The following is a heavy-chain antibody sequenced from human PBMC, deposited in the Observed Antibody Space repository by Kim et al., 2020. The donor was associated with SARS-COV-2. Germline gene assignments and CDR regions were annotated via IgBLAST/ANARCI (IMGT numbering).Heavy chain of an antibody. CDR1: GYSFTSYW. V-gene: IGHV5-51*01. J-gene: IGHJ6*02. CDR2: IYPGDSDT. CDR3: ARGRMVRGVPPGYYGMDV. Sequence: GESLKISCKGSGYSFTSYWIGCVRQMPGKGLEWMGIIYPGDSDTRYSPSFQGQVTISADKSISTAYLQWSSLKASDTAMYYCARGRMVRGVPPGYYGMDVWGQGTTVTVSS. D-gene: IGHD3-10*01.